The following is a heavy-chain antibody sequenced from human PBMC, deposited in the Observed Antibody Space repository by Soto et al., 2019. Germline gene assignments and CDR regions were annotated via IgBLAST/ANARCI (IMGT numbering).Heavy chain of an antibody. Sequence: QVQLVQSGAEVKKPGSSVKVSCKASGGTFSSYTISWVRQAPGQGLEWMGRIIPILGIANYAQKFQGRVTITAVKSTSTAYMELSSLRSEDTAVYYCARDYGDYPYYYYYGMDVWGQGTTVTVSS. CDR3: ARDYGDYPYYYYYGMDV. CDR1: GGTFSSYT. D-gene: IGHD4-17*01. V-gene: IGHV1-69*08. J-gene: IGHJ6*02. CDR2: IIPILGIA.